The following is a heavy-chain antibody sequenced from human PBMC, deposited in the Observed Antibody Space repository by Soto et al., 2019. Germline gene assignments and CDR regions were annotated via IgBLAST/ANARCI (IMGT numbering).Heavy chain of an antibody. CDR1: GDSVSSNTAS. D-gene: IGHD5-12*01. V-gene: IGHV6-1*01. CDR2: TYFRSKWYN. J-gene: IGHJ5*02. CDR3: AKGDNLGPKTGYAFDP. Sequence: SQTLSLTCAISGDSVSSNTASWNWIRQSQSRGLEWLGRTYFRSKWYNDYVVSVKSRININPATANNLFSLPPTSVTPADTAVYFCAKGDNLGPKTGYAFDPWGQGIMVTGSS.